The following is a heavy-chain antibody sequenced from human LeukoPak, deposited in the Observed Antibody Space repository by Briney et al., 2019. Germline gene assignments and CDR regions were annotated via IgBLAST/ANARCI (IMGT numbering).Heavy chain of an antibody. CDR2: INPSGGST. CDR3: ARGGDIHLWINYYYYMDV. J-gene: IGHJ6*03. V-gene: IGHV1-46*01. CDR1: GYTFTSYY. Sequence: ASVKVSCKASGYTFTSYYMHWVRQAPGQGLEWMGIINPSGGSTTYAQKFQGRVTLTRDMSTSTVYMELSSLRSEDTAVYYCARGGDIHLWINYYYYMDVWGKGTTVTVSS. D-gene: IGHD5-18*01.